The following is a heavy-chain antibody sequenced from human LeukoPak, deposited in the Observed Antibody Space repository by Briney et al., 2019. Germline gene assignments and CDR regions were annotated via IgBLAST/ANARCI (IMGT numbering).Heavy chain of an antibody. CDR1: GFTFSAYW. J-gene: IGHJ4*02. D-gene: IGHD3-10*01. CDR2: IKQDGSEK. V-gene: IGHV3-7*01. Sequence: AGSLRLXCTAAGFTFSAYWMSWVRQAPGKGREWVANIKQDGSEKYYVDSVKGRYTVYKDNARNSLFLQMNSLRTEDTAVYYCARGRISLVRGLIRVTHFDSWGQGTLATVSS. CDR3: ARGRISLVRGLIRVTHFDS.